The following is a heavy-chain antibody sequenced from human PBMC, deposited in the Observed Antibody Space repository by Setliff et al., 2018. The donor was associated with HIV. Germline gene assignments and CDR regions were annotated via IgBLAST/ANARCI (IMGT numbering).Heavy chain of an antibody. Sequence: PGGSLRLSCAAPGFTFNNAWMNWVRQAPGKGLEGVGRIKSKSDGGTIEYAAPVKDRFRISGDDSETTLYLQMSGLKIEDTAVYYCTTQWAGNWFDPWGQGTLVTVSS. V-gene: IGHV3-15*01. J-gene: IGHJ5*02. CDR1: GFTFNNAW. CDR3: TTQWAGNWFDP. CDR2: IKSKSDGGTI. D-gene: IGHD1-26*01.